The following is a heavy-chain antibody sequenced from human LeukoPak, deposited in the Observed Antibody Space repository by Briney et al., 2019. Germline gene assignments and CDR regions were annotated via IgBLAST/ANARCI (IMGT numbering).Heavy chain of an antibody. CDR1: GFTFSSYA. Sequence: GGSLRLSCAASGFTFSSYAITWVRQAPGKGLEWVSAVSSNGAKTYYADSVKGRFTISRDNYKNTLYLQMNSLRAEDTAVYYCAREGSSGYYPYWGQGILVTVSS. V-gene: IGHV3-23*01. D-gene: IGHD3-22*01. CDR2: VSSNGAKT. J-gene: IGHJ4*02. CDR3: AREGSSGYYPY.